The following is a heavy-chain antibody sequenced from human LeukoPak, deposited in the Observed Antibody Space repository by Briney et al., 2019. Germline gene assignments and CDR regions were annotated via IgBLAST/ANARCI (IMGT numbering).Heavy chain of an antibody. J-gene: IGHJ4*02. D-gene: IGHD3-22*01. Sequence: GGSLRLFCAASGFTFSSYSMNWVRQAPGKGLEWVSSISSSSSYIYYADSVKGRFTISRDNAKNSLYLQMNSLRAEDTAVYYCARTPPYDSSGYYYWGQGTLVTVSS. V-gene: IGHV3-21*01. CDR3: ARTPPYDSSGYYY. CDR1: GFTFSSYS. CDR2: ISSSSSYI.